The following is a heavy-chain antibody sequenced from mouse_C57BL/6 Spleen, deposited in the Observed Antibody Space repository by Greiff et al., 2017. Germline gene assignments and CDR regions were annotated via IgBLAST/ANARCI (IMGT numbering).Heavy chain of an antibody. Sequence: LQESGAELVKPGASVKLSCKASGYTFTEYTIHWVKQRSGQGLEWIGWFYPGSGSIKYNEKFKDKATLTADKSSSTVYMELSRLTSEDSAVYFCARHEDYDGYPYWYFDVWGTGTTVTVSS. D-gene: IGHD2-3*01. CDR3: ARHEDYDGYPYWYFDV. CDR2: FYPGSGSI. CDR1: GYTFTEYT. V-gene: IGHV1-62-2*01. J-gene: IGHJ1*03.